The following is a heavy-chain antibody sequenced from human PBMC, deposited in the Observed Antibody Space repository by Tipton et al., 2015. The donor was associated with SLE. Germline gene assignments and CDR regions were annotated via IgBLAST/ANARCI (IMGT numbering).Heavy chain of an antibody. J-gene: IGHJ3*02. CDR2: IYYSGST. D-gene: IGHD3-9*01. CDR3: ARDAISDAFDI. Sequence: TLSLTCAVSGYSISSGYYWGWIRQPPGKGLEWIGYIYYSGSTNCNPSLKSRVTISVDTSKNQFSLKLSSVTAADTAVYYCARDAISDAFDIWGQGTMVTVSS. V-gene: IGHV4-38-2*02. CDR1: GYSISSGYY.